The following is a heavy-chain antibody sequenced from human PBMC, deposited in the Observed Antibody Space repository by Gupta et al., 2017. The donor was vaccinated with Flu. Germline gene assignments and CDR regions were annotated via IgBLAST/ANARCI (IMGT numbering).Heavy chain of an antibody. CDR3: ARSRARGVRGVNGDY. V-gene: IGHV3-33*01. CDR2: WYDGSNK. D-gene: IGHD3-10*01. J-gene: IGHJ4*02. Sequence: WYDGSNKYYADSVKGRFTISRDNSKNTLYLQMNSLRAEDTAVYYCARSRARGVRGVNGDYWGQGTLVTVSS.